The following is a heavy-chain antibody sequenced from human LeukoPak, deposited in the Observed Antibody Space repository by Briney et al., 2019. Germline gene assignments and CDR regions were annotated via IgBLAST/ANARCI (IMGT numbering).Heavy chain of an antibody. CDR2: INQDGSEK. CDR1: GFIFRSYW. Sequence: GGSLRLSCGGSGFIFRSYWMTWVRQAPGKGLEWVANINQDGSEKYYVDSVKGRFTISRDNAKKSLYLQMNSLRAVDTAVYYCARASTGYYMDVWGKGTTVTVS. V-gene: IGHV3-7*01. J-gene: IGHJ6*03. CDR3: ARASTGYYMDV. D-gene: IGHD6-13*01.